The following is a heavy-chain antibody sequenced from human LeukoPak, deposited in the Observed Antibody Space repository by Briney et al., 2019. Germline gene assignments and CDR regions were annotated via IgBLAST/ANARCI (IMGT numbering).Heavy chain of an antibody. CDR2: IKSKAHGGTT. CDR3: ATVTSGYSAD. V-gene: IGHV3-15*01. CDR1: GFTVSDAW. D-gene: IGHD2-15*01. Sequence: TGGSLRLSCAASGFTVSDAWMSWVRHAPGKGLEWVGRIKSKAHGGTTDYAAPVKDRFTISRDDSKNTLDLQMNSLKTEDTAVYYCATVTSGYSADWGQGTLVTVSS. J-gene: IGHJ4*02.